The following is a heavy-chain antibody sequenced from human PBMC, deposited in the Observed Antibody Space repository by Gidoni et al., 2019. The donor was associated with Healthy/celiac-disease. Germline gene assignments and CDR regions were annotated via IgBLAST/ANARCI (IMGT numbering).Heavy chain of an antibody. CDR3: ARSRADYDYVGGSYRPFDY. Sequence: QVQLQQWGAGLLKPSETLSLTCAAYGGSFSVYYWSWIRPPPGKGLEWIGEINHSGSTNYNPALKRRVTISVDTSKNQFSLKLSSVTAADTAVYYCARSRADYDYVGGSYRPFDYWGQGTLVTVSS. CDR2: INHSGST. CDR1: GGSFSVYY. J-gene: IGHJ4*02. V-gene: IGHV4-34*01. D-gene: IGHD3-16*02.